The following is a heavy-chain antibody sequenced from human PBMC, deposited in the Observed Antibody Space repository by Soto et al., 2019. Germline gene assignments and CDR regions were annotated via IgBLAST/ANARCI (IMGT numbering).Heavy chain of an antibody. CDR1: GFTFSSYS. CDR3: ARDFSREYSRPWV. CDR2: ISSSSSYI. V-gene: IGHV3-21*01. D-gene: IGHD6-6*01. Sequence: GGSLRLSCAASGFTFSSYSMNWVRQAPGKGLEWVSSISSSSSYIYYADSVKGRFTISRDNSKNSLYLQMNSLRTEDTAVYYCARDFSREYSRPWVWGQGTLVTVSS. J-gene: IGHJ4*02.